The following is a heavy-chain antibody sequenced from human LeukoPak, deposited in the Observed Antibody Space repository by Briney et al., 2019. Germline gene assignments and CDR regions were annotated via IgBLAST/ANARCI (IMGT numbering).Heavy chain of an antibody. V-gene: IGHV3-30*03. D-gene: IGHD3-22*01. J-gene: IGHJ2*01. Sequence: GGSLRLSCAASGFTFSSYGMHWVRQAPGQGLDSVAVISYDGSNKYYADSVKGRFTISRDNSKNTLYLQMNSLRAEDTALYYCARDRRYYDSSGYYFHWYFDLWGRGTLVTGSS. CDR3: ARDRRYYDSSGYYFHWYFDL. CDR2: ISYDGSNK. CDR1: GFTFSSYG.